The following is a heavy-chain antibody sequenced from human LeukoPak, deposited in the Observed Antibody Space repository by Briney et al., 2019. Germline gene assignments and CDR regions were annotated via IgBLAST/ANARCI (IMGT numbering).Heavy chain of an antibody. J-gene: IGHJ4*02. CDR3: ATGGDGPFDY. V-gene: IGHV4-34*01. CDR2: INHSGST. D-gene: IGHD2-21*02. CDR1: GGSFSGYY. Sequence: SETLSLTCAVSGGSFSGYYWSWIRQPPGKGLEWIGEINHSGSTNYNPSLKSRVTISVDTSKNQFSLRLSSVTAADTAVYYCATGGDGPFDYWGQGTLVTVSS.